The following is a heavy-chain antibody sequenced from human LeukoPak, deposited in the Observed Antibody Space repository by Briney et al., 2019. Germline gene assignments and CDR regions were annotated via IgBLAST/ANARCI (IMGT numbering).Heavy chain of an antibody. CDR2: INHSGST. D-gene: IGHD2-2*01. V-gene: IGHV4-34*01. CDR3: ARRGIVVVPAARSAFDI. J-gene: IGHJ3*02. CDR1: GGSFSGYY. Sequence: SETLSLTCAVYGGSFSGYYWSWIRQPPGKGLEWIGEINHSGSTNYNPSLKSRVTISVDTSKNQFSLKLSSVTAADTAVYYCARRGIVVVPAARSAFDIWGQGTMVTVSS.